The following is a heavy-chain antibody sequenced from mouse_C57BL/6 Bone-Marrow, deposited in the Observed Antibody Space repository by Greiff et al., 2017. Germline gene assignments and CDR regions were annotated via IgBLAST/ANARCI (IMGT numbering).Heavy chain of an antibody. CDR2: INPSTGGT. V-gene: IGHV1-42*01. Sequence: EVKLMESGPELVKPGASVKISCKASGYSFTGYYMNWVKQSPEKSLEWIGEINPSTGGTTYNQKFKAKATLTVDKSSSTAYMQLKSLTSEDSAVYYCARSSYDYLYYYAMDYWGQGTSVTVS. CDR1: GYSFTGYY. D-gene: IGHD2-4*01. J-gene: IGHJ4*01. CDR3: ARSSYDYLYYYAMDY.